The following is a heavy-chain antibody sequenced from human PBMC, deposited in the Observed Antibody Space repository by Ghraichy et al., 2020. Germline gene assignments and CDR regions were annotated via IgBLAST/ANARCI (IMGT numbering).Heavy chain of an antibody. CDR2: IKQDGSEQ. CDR3: ARDWVDADGWYFDY. V-gene: IGHV3-7*03. CDR1: GFMFSNYW. J-gene: IGHJ4*02. Sequence: GGSLRLSCAASGFMFSNYWMSWVRHVPGKGLEWVANIKQDGSEQYYVDSLKGRFTISRDNAKNSLYLQMNSLRVEDTVVYHCARDWVDADGWYFDYWGQGALITVSS. D-gene: IGHD5-24*01.